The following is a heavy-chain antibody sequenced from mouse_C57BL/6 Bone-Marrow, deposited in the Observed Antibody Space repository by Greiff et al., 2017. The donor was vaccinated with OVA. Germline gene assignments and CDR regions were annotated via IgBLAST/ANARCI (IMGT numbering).Heavy chain of an antibody. CDR1: EYEFPSHD. Sequence: EVQVVESGGGLVQPGESLKLSCESNEYEFPSHDMSWVRKTPEKRLELVAAINSDGGSTYYPDTMESRFIISRDNTKKTLYLQMSSLRSEDTALYYCARHSSADYDYAMDYWGQGTSVTVSS. V-gene: IGHV5-2*01. CDR2: INSDGGST. J-gene: IGHJ4*01. CDR3: ARHSSADYDYAMDY. D-gene: IGHD2-4*01.